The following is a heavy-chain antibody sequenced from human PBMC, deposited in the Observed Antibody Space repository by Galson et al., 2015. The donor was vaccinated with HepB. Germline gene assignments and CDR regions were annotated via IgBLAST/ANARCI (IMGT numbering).Heavy chain of an antibody. V-gene: IGHV4-39*01. CDR1: GGSISSSSYY. D-gene: IGHD3-22*01. CDR2: IYYSGST. J-gene: IGHJ6*02. Sequence: ETLSLTCTVSGGSISSSSYYWGWIRQPPGKGLEWIGSIYYSGSTYYNPSLKSRVTISVDTSKNQFSLMLSSVTAADTAVYYCARLVRGYYDSSGYYLSYYGMDVWGQGTTVTVSS. CDR3: ARLVRGYYDSSGYYLSYYGMDV.